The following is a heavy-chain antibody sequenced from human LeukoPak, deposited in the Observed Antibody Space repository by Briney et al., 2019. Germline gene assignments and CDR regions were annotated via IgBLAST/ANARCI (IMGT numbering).Heavy chain of an antibody. Sequence: PSETLSLTCAVYGGSFSGYYWSWIRQPPGKGLEWIGEINHSGSTNYNPSLKSRVTISVDTSKNQFSLKLSSVTAADTAVYYCARDRVTPGWFDPWGQGTLVTVSS. D-gene: IGHD5-18*01. CDR2: INHSGST. CDR3: ARDRVTPGWFDP. V-gene: IGHV4-34*01. J-gene: IGHJ5*02. CDR1: GGSFSGYY.